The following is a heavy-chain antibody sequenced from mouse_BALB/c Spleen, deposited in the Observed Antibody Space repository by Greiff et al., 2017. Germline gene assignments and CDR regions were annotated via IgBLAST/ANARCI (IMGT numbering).Heavy chain of an antibody. Sequence: QVQLQQSGAELVRPRASVTLSCKASGYTFTDYEMHWVKQTPVHGLEWIGAIDHETGGTAYNQKFKGKATLTADKSSSTDYMELRSLKSEDSAVYYCTRNYGSSWFAYWGQGTLVTVSA. V-gene: IGHV1-15*01. J-gene: IGHJ3*01. CDR3: TRNYGSSWFAY. CDR1: GYTFTDYE. D-gene: IGHD1-1*01. CDR2: IDHETGGT.